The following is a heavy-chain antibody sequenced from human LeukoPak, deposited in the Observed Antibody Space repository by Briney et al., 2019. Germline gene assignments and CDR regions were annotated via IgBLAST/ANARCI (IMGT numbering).Heavy chain of an antibody. D-gene: IGHD6-19*01. CDR1: SGSSSSYY. CDR2: LYYSGST. V-gene: IGHV4-59*01. Sequence: SETLSLTCTVSSGSSSSYYWSWIRQPPGKGLEWIGYLYYSGSTNYNPSLKSRVTISGDTSKNQFSLKLSSVTSADTAVYYCARGRILKYSSGWLLDYWGQGTLVTVSA. J-gene: IGHJ4*02. CDR3: ARGRILKYSSGWLLDY.